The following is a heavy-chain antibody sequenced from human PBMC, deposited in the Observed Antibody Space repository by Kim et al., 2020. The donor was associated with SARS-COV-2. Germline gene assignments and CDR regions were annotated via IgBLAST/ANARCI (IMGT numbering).Heavy chain of an antibody. V-gene: IGHV3-53*01. J-gene: IGHJ4*02. D-gene: IGHD6-13*01. Sequence: YYADSVKGRYTISRDKAKNTRYLQMNSLRAEDTAVYYCASSSWLLYFDYGGQGTLVTVSS. CDR3: ASSSWLLYFDY.